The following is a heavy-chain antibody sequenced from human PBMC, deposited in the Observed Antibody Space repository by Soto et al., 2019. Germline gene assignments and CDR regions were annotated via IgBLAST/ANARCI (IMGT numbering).Heavy chain of an antibody. CDR1: GGSISSSSYY. CDR3: ASSLYYDSSGYYFRYYYGMHV. Sequence: SETLSLTCTVSGGSISSSSYYWGWIRQPPGKGLEWIGSIYYSGSTYYNPSLKSRVTISVDTSKNQFSLKLSSVTAADTAVYYCASSLYYDSSGYYFRYYYGMHVWGQGTTVTVSS. D-gene: IGHD3-22*01. J-gene: IGHJ6*02. CDR2: IYYSGST. V-gene: IGHV4-39*01.